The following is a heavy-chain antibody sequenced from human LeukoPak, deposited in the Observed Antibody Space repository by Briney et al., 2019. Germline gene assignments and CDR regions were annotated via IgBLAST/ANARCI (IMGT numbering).Heavy chain of an antibody. Sequence: GGSLRLSCAASGFTFSDYHMSWIREASGKGVEWVSYVSSSGGTISYADSVKGRFSISRDNAKKSLYLQMNSLRAEDTAVYYCARGPVSSSGFFDYWGQGTLVTVSS. CDR2: VSSSGGTI. D-gene: IGHD3-22*01. CDR3: ARGPVSSSGFFDY. CDR1: GFTFSDYH. J-gene: IGHJ4*02. V-gene: IGHV3-11*01.